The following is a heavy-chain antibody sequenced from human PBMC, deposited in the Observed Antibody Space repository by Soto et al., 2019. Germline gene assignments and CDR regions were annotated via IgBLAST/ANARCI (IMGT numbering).Heavy chain of an antibody. D-gene: IGHD2-8*01. Sequence: GESLRLSCAASGFSVSYYAMSWVRQAPGKGLEWVSSISGSGDGTYYGDSVKGRFTLSRDTSQKTLYLQMNNLRGEDTAVYFCTXSRRSVLMVYGFGGMDVWGRGTTVTVSS. V-gene: IGHV3-23*01. J-gene: IGHJ6*01. CDR2: ISGSGDGT. CDR3: TXSRRSVLMVYGFGGMDV. CDR1: GFSVSYYA.